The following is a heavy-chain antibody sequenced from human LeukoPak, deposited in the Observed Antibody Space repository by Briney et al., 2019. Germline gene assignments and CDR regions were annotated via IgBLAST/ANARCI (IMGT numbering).Heavy chain of an antibody. V-gene: IGHV1-69*04. CDR3: ALRPSLDQNNFDY. Sequence: SVKAPCKASGGTFSSYAISWVRQAPGQGLEWMGRIIPILGIANYAQKFQGRVTITADKSTSTAYMELSSLRSEDTAVYYCALRPSLDQNNFDYWGQGTLVTVSS. CDR1: GGTFSSYA. J-gene: IGHJ4*02. CDR2: IIPILGIA. D-gene: IGHD6-6*01.